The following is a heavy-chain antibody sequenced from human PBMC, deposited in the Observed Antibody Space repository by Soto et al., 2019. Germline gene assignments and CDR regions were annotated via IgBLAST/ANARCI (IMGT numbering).Heavy chain of an antibody. V-gene: IGHV1-18*01. J-gene: IGHJ6*02. CDR3: ASPQLVSSRHYYCGMDV. CDR1: GYTFTSYG. D-gene: IGHD6-13*01. Sequence: QVQLVQSGAEVKKPGASVKVSCKASGYTFTSYGISWVRQAPGQGLEWMGWISAYNGNTNYAQKLQGRVTMTTDTSTSTAYMELRSLRSDDTAVYYCASPQLVSSRHYYCGMDVWGQGTTVTVSS. CDR2: ISAYNGNT.